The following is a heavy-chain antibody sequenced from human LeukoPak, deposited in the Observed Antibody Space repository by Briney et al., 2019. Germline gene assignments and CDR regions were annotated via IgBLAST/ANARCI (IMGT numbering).Heavy chain of an antibody. CDR3: WAVAGTEYIDY. V-gene: IGHV3-30*03. CDR2: LSYDGSDK. J-gene: IGHJ4*02. CDR1: GFIFNNYA. Sequence: GGSLRLSCAASGFIFNNYAMHWVRQAPGKGLEWVAVLSYDGSDKYYVDSVKGRFTISRDNSKNTLYLQMNSLRAEDTAVYYCWAVAGTEYIDYWGQGTLVTVSS. D-gene: IGHD6-19*01.